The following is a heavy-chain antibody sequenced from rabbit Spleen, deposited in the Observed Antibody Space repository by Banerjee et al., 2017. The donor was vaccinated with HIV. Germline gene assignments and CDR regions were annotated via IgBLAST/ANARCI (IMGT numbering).Heavy chain of an antibody. CDR1: GFSFSSRYW. V-gene: IGHV1S45*01. Sequence: QEQLEESGGDLVKPGASLTLTCTASGFSFSSRYWICWVRQAPGKGLEWIACIITGSVRTYYASWAKGRFTISKTSSTTVTLQMTSLTAADTATYFCARERPYTGDDYGDYGLWGPGTLVTVS. D-gene: IGHD2-1*01. J-gene: IGHJ4*01. CDR2: IITGSVRT. CDR3: ARERPYTGDDYGDYGL.